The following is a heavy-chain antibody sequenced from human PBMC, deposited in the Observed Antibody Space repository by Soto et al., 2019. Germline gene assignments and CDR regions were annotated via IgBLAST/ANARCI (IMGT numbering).Heavy chain of an antibody. D-gene: IGHD2-15*01. CDR1: GGSFSGYY. CDR2: INHSGSS. J-gene: IGHJ4*02. V-gene: IGHV4-34*01. Sequence: SETLSLTCAVYGGSFSGYYWSWIRQSPGKGLEWIGEINHSGSSISNPSLKSRVTISVDTSKNQFSLKLRSVTAADTAAYYCARGISLIVEVHRDAPDKYYFDSWSQGTLVTVSS. CDR3: ARGISLIVEVHRDAPDKYYFDS.